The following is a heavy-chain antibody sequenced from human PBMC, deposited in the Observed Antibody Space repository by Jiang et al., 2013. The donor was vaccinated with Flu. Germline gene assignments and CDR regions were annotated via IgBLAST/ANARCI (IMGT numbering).Heavy chain of an antibody. Sequence: KKPGASVKVSCKASGYTFTSYAMHWVRQAPGQRLEWMGWINAGNGNTKYSQKFQGRVTITRDTSASTAYMELSSLRSEDTAVYYCARESFTIFDPVGAFDIWGQGTMVTVSS. D-gene: IGHD3-3*01. V-gene: IGHV1-3*01. CDR3: ARESFTIFDPVGAFDI. J-gene: IGHJ3*02. CDR2: INAGNGNT. CDR1: GYTFTSYA.